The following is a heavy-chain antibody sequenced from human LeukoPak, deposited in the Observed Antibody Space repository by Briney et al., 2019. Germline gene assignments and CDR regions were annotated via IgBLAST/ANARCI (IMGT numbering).Heavy chain of an antibody. J-gene: IGHJ4*02. CDR1: GFTFSTYS. CDR3: ARARRYYDSSGYYDY. Sequence: PGGSLRLSCAASGFTFSTYSMTWVRQAPGKGLEWVSYISSSSSTIYYADSVKGRFTISRDNAKNSLYLQMNSLRDEDTAVYYCARARRYYDSSGYYDYWGQGTLVTVSS. CDR2: ISSSSSTI. D-gene: IGHD3-22*01. V-gene: IGHV3-48*02.